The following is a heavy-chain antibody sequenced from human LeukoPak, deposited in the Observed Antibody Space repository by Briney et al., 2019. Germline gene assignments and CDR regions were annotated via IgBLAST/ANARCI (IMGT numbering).Heavy chain of an antibody. CDR2: IIGSGGGT. Sequence: GGSLRLSCAASGFTFSSVAMSWVRQAPGKGLEWVSAIIGSGGGTHYADSVKGRFTSSRDNSKNTLYLQMNSLRAEDTAIYYCAKDFYSMTYWGQGTLVTVSS. CDR1: GFTFSSVA. D-gene: IGHD6-13*01. V-gene: IGHV3-23*01. CDR3: AKDFYSMTY. J-gene: IGHJ4*02.